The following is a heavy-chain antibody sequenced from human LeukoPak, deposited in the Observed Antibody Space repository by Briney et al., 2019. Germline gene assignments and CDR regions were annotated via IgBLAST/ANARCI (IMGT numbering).Heavy chain of an antibody. CDR1: GFTFSSYA. Sequence: GGSLRLSCAASGFTFSSYAMHWVRQAPGKGLEWVAAISYDGSNKYYADSVKGRFTISRDNSKTTLYLQINSLRAEDTAVYYCARGVIAAAGTTRYGMDVWGQGTTVTVSS. CDR2: ISYDGSNK. CDR3: ARGVIAAAGTTRYGMDV. D-gene: IGHD6-13*01. V-gene: IGHV3-30*04. J-gene: IGHJ6*02.